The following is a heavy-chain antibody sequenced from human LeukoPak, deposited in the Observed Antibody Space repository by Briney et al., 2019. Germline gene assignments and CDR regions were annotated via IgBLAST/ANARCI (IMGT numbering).Heavy chain of an antibody. CDR2: ISVSGGSI. J-gene: IGHJ4*02. Sequence: PGGSLRLSCATSGFTFSDYALHWVLHAPGKGLECVSGISVSGGSIYYADSVTGRFTISRDNSKDTLYLQMNSLRVEDTALYYCGKEHSVLTMMRGLDSWGQGTLVTVSS. CDR3: GKEHSVLTMMRGLDS. V-gene: IGHV3-23*01. CDR1: GFTFSDYA. D-gene: IGHD3-22*01.